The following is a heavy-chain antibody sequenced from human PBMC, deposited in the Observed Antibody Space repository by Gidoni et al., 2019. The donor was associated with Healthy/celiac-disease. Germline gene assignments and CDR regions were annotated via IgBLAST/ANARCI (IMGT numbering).Heavy chain of an antibody. D-gene: IGHD6-6*01. CDR2: IYYNGVT. J-gene: IGHJ5*02. Sequence: QLQLQESGPGLVKHSETLSLTCTVSGGSISSSSYDWGWIRQPPGKGLEWIGSIYYNGVTYYNPSLKSRVTVSVDTSKSQFSLKLSSVTAADTAVYYCEEQLQGSPWGQGTLVTVSS. CDR3: EEQLQGSP. V-gene: IGHV4-39*01. CDR1: GGSISSSSYD.